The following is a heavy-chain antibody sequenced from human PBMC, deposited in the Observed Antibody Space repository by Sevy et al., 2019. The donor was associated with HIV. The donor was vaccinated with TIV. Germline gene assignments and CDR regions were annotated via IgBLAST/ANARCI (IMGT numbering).Heavy chain of an antibody. V-gene: IGHV3-15*01. D-gene: IGHD1-26*01. CDR2: IKSKTEGATR. CDR3: TAGVGASDFDY. Sequence: GGSLRLSCAASGFTFSNAWMSWVRQAPGKGLEWVGRIKSKTEGATRDFAAPVKGSLRISRDDSRNTVNLQMNSLKTEDTAVYYCTAGVGASDFDYWGQGTLVTVSS. CDR1: GFTFSNAW. J-gene: IGHJ4*02.